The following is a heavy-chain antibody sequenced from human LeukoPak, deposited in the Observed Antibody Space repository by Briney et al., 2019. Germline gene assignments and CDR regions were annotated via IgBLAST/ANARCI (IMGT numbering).Heavy chain of an antibody. V-gene: IGHV1-2*02. D-gene: IGHD2-21*02. CDR2: INPNSGAT. CDR1: GYTFADYY. J-gene: IGHJ4*02. CDR3: ARDVVVTGPVDS. Sequence: GASVKVSCKASGYTFADYYIHWVRQGPGQGLEWMGWINPNSGATNYAQSFQGRVTMTRDTSISTAYLELSGLRSDDTAVYYCARDVVVTGPVDSWGQGTLVTVSS.